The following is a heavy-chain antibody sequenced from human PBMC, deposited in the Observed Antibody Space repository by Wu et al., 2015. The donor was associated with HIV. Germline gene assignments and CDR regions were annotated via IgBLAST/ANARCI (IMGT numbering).Heavy chain of an antibody. Sequence: QVQLVQSGTEVKKPGASVKVSCKASGYTFSNYGISWVRQAPGQGLEWMGWITSYNVNSNYAQKFQGRVTMTLDTSTSTAYMELRSLRFDDTAMYYCARGDGFNHEIDSWGQGTLVTVSS. CDR1: GYTFSNYG. CDR3: ARGDGFNHEIDS. J-gene: IGHJ4*02. CDR2: ITSYNVNS. D-gene: IGHD5-24*01. V-gene: IGHV1-18*01.